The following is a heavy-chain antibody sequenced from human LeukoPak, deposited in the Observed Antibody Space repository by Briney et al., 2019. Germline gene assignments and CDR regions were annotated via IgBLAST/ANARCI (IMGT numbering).Heavy chain of an antibody. J-gene: IGHJ4*02. Sequence: ASVKVSCKASGYTFTSYDINWVRQATGQGLEWMGWMNPNSGNTGYAQKFQDRFTMTWDTSISTAYMELSSLRSEDTAVYYCAREYRHQPDWGQGTLVTVSS. CDR2: MNPNSGNT. V-gene: IGHV1-8*01. D-gene: IGHD2/OR15-2a*01. CDR1: GYTFTSYD. CDR3: AREYRHQPD.